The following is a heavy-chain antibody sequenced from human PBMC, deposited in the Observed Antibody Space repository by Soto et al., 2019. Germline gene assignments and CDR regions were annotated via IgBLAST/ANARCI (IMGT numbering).Heavy chain of an antibody. D-gene: IGHD1-26*01. CDR3: ARDLRSPLYNWFDP. Sequence: VQLVESGGGLVKPGGSLRLSCAASGFTFSSYSMNWVRQAPGKGLEWVSSISSSSSYIYYADSVKGRFTISRDNAKNSLYLQMNSLRAEDTAVYYCARDLRSPLYNWFDPWGQGTLVTVSS. CDR2: ISSSSSYI. J-gene: IGHJ5*02. V-gene: IGHV3-21*01. CDR1: GFTFSSYS.